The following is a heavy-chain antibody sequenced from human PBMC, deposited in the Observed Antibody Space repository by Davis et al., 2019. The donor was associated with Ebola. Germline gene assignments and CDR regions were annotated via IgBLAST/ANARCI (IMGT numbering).Heavy chain of an antibody. V-gene: IGHV4-39*01. J-gene: IGHJ4*03. CDR3: ARQSLSTTNHGGFDY. D-gene: IGHD3-16*01. CDR2: IYYSGST. Sequence: PSETLSLTCTVSGGSISSSSYYWGWIRQPPGKGLEWIGSIYYSGSTYYNPSLKSRVTISVDTSKNQFSLKLSSVTAADTAVYYCARQSLSTTNHGGFDYWGQGTTVTVSS. CDR1: GGSISSSSYY.